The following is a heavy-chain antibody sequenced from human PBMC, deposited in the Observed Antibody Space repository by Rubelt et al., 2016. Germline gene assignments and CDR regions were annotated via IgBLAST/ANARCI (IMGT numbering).Heavy chain of an antibody. J-gene: IGHJ4*02. Sequence: EVQLVQSGAEVKKPGEYLKISCKGSGCSFTSYWIGWVRQMPGKGLEVMGIISPGDADTRYSPSCQGQVPISADKSISTAYLQGSSLKASDTAMYYCARRGSSWPDYWGQGTLVTVSS. V-gene: IGHV5-51*01. CDR1: GCSFTSYW. D-gene: IGHD6-13*01. CDR3: ARRGSSWPDY. CDR2: ISPGDADT.